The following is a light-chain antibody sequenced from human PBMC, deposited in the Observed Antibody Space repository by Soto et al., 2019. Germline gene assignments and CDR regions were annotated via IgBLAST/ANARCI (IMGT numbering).Light chain of an antibody. V-gene: IGLV2-14*01. CDR1: SSDVGGYNY. CDR2: DVS. Sequence: QSALTQPASVSGSPGQSITISCTGTSSDVGGYNYVSWYQQHPGKAPKLMNYDVSNRPSGVSKRFSGSKSGNTASLTISVLQAEDESDYYCSSYTRSSTEVFGTGTKLTVL. J-gene: IGLJ1*01. CDR3: SSYTRSSTEV.